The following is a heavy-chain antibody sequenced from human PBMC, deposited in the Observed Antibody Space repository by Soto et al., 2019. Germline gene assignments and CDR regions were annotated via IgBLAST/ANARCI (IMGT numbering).Heavy chain of an antibody. Sequence: ASVKVSCKASGYTFTSYYMHWVRQAPGQGLEWMGIINPSGGSTSYAQKFQGRVTMTRDTSTSTAYMELSSLRSEDTAVYYCARDLTDYYGSGSPPYYYGMDVWGQGTTVTVSS. V-gene: IGHV1-46*01. CDR3: ARDLTDYYGSGSPPYYYGMDV. CDR1: GYTFTSYY. D-gene: IGHD3-10*01. J-gene: IGHJ6*02. CDR2: INPSGGST.